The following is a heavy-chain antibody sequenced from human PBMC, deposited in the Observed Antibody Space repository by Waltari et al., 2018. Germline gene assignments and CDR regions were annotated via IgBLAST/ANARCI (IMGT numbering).Heavy chain of an antibody. CDR2: INPKTGET. Sequence: LVQSGAEVKKPGASVKVSCKASGYTFTGYAILWVRQAPGHGLEWMGRINPKTGETHYAQKFQGRVAMTTDTSTNTAFMELHSLRSDDTAVYYCLRDSSGSHFDYWGQGTLVTVSS. CDR3: LRDSSGSHFDY. V-gene: IGHV1-2*06. J-gene: IGHJ4*02. CDR1: GYTFTGYA. D-gene: IGHD3-22*01.